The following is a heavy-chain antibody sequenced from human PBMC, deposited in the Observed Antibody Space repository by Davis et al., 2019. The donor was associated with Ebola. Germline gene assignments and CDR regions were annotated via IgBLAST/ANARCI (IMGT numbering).Heavy chain of an antibody. CDR1: GFTFSNYA. CDR2: IRPSGTIT. V-gene: IGHV3-23*01. D-gene: IGHD2-15*01. Sequence: GESLKISCAASGFTFSNYAMNWVRQAPGKGLEWVSGIRPSGTITYYADSVKGRFTISRDNSKNTLYLQMNSLRGEDTAIYYCAPYCSGGSCYLFDYWGQGTLVTVSS. J-gene: IGHJ4*02. CDR3: APYCSGGSCYLFDY.